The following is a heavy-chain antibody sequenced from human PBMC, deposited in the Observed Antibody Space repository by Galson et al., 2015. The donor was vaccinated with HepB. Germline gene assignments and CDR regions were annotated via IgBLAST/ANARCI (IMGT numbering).Heavy chain of an antibody. CDR1: GFTFSSYA. J-gene: IGHJ3*02. CDR2: ISGSGGST. CDR3: PRSYYDSSGYYYDAFDI. V-gene: IGHV3-23*01. D-gene: IGHD3-22*01. Sequence: SLRLSCAASGFTFSSYAMSWVRQAPGKGLEWVSAISGSGGSTYYADSVKGRFTISRDNSKNTLYLQMNSLRAEDTAVYYCPRSYYDSSGYYYDAFDIWGQGTMVTVSS.